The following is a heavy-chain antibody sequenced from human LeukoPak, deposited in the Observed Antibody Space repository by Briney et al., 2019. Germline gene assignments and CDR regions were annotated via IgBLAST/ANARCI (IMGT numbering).Heavy chain of an antibody. CDR3: ARHPHLDSSGYYPGSYYYGMDV. V-gene: IGHV4-59*01. CDR1: GGSIIGYY. CDR2: IYYSGGT. D-gene: IGHD3-22*01. Sequence: LGALPLTCSGGGGSIIGYYWSWIRQPPGKELEWFGDIYYSGGTDYNPSLKSRVTISVDTTKNQFSLKLSSVTAADTTVYYCARHPHLDSSGYYPGSYYYGMDVWGQGTTVTVSS. J-gene: IGHJ6*02.